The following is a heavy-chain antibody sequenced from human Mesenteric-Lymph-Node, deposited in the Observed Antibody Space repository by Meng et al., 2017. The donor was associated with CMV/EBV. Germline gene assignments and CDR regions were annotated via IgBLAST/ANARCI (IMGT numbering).Heavy chain of an antibody. D-gene: IGHD3-9*01. V-gene: IGHV6-1*01. CDR3: ARDFEYYDILTGYFHKSQFDP. J-gene: IGHJ5*02. CDR2: TYYRSKWYN. CDR1: AA. Sequence: AAWNWIRQSPSRGLEWLGRTYYRSKWYNDYAVSVKSRITINPDTSKNQFSLQLNSVTPEDTAVYYCARDFEYYDILTGYFHKSQFDPWGQGTLVTVSS.